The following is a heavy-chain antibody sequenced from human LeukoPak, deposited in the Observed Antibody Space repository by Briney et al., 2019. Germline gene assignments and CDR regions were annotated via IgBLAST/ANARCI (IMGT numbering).Heavy chain of an antibody. CDR3: ASLAMTGGAGRGYLEN. D-gene: IGHD6-19*01. CDR2: TLYDGSS. CDR1: GGSIISSSHY. J-gene: IGHJ4*02. V-gene: IGHV4-39*01. Sequence: PSETLSLTCTISGGSIISSSHYWGWIRQPPGKGLECVGSVIGSTLYDGSSGYNPSLNSRLTISVATSKNQFSLRLRSVTAADTAIYFCASLAMTGGAGRGYLENWGQGTLVTVSS.